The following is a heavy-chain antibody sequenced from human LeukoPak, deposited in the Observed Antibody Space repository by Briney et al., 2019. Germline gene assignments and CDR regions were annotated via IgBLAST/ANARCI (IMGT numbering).Heavy chain of an antibody. D-gene: IGHD5-12*01. V-gene: IGHV3-30*19. CDR2: IWYDGSNK. J-gene: IGHJ4*02. CDR1: GFTFSSYG. Sequence: PGGSLRLSCAASGFTFSSYGMHWVRQAPGKGLEWVAVIWYDGSNKYYADSVKGRFTISRDNFKNTLSLQMNGLRAEDTAVYYCARGGYSADDWIWPADYWGQGTLVTVSS. CDR3: ARGGYSADDWIWPADY.